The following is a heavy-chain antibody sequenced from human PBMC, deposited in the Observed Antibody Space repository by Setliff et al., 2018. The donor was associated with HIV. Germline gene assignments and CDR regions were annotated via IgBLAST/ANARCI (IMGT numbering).Heavy chain of an antibody. CDR2: ITADNGNT. D-gene: IGHD6-13*01. CDR3: ARFSSSWPYYFDY. Sequence: ASVKVSCKTSGYTFTNYGITWVRQAPGQGLEWMGWITADNGNTNYAQRFKGRVTMTSDTSTSTAYMELRSLRSDDTAVYYCARFSSSWPYYFDYWAQ. J-gene: IGHJ4*02. V-gene: IGHV1-18*01. CDR1: GYTFTNYG.